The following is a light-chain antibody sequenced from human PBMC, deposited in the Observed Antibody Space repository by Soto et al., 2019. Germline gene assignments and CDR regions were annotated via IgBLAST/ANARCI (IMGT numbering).Light chain of an antibody. V-gene: IGLV1-44*01. Sequence: QSVLTQPPSASGTPGQGVTISCSGSGSNIGNNIVNWYRQLPGTAPKLLIYNNNHRPSGVSDRFSGSKSGTSASLAISGLQFDDEAEYYCSAWDDSLKGLLFGGGTKLTVL. CDR3: SAWDDSLKGLL. CDR2: NNN. J-gene: IGLJ3*02. CDR1: GSNIGNNI.